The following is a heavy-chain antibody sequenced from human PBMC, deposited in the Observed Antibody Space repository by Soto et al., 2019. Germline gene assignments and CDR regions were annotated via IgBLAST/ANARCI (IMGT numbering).Heavy chain of an antibody. Sequence: SETLSLTCTVSGGSISSGGYYWSWIRQHPGKGLEWIGYIYYSGSTYYNPSLKSRVTISVDTSKNQFSLKLSSVTAADTAVYYCARGPGIAAAGTKWFDPWGQGTLVTVSS. J-gene: IGHJ5*02. CDR3: ARGPGIAAAGTKWFDP. CDR1: GGSISSGGYY. V-gene: IGHV4-31*03. D-gene: IGHD6-13*01. CDR2: IYYSGST.